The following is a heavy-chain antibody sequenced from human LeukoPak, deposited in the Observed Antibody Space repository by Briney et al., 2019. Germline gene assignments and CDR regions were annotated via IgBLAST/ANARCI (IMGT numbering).Heavy chain of an antibody. Sequence: ASVKVSCKASGYTFTSYAMDWVRQAPGQGLEWMGWINTNTGNPTYAQGFTGRFVFSLDTSVSTAYLQISSLKAEDTAVYYCARLGYCSSTSCSQNWFDPWGQGTLVTVSS. D-gene: IGHD2-2*01. CDR1: GYTFTSYA. CDR3: ARLGYCSSTSCSQNWFDP. J-gene: IGHJ5*02. CDR2: INTNTGNP. V-gene: IGHV7-4-1*02.